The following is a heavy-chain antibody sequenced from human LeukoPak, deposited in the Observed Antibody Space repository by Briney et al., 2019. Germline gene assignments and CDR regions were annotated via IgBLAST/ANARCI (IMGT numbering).Heavy chain of an antibody. V-gene: IGHV3-15*01. CDR2: IKSKIDGEIT. CDR1: GFTFSNAW. D-gene: IGHD6-19*01. CDR3: TTDLEWLDPYYHYDMDV. Sequence: GGSLSLSCAASGFTFSNAWMSWVRQAPGKGLEGVSRIKSKIDGEITDYAAPVKGRFTISRDDSSNTLYLQMNSLKTEDTAVYYCTTDLEWLDPYYHYDMDVWGQGTTVTVSS. J-gene: IGHJ6*02.